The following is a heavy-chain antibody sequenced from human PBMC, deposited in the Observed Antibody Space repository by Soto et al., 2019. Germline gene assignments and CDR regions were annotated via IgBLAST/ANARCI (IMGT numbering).Heavy chain of an antibody. CDR1: GFTFSSYA. V-gene: IGHV3-23*01. J-gene: IGHJ6*03. CDR3: AKDMAGRTRSYMDV. D-gene: IGHD1-26*01. Sequence: GGSLRLSCAASGFTFSSYAMSWVRQAPGKGLEWVSAISGSGGSTYYADSVKGRFTISRDNSKNTLYLQMNSLRAEDTALYYCAKDMAGRTRSYMDVWGKGTTVTVLL. CDR2: ISGSGGST.